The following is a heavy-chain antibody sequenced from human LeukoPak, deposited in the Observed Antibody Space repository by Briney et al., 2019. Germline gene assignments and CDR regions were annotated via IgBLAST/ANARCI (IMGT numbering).Heavy chain of an antibody. J-gene: IGHJ6*02. Sequence: ASVKVSCKASGCTFTGYYMHWVRQAPGQGLEWMGWINPNSGGTNYAQKFQGRVTMTRDTSISTAYMEVSRLKSDDTAVYYCARRAVYYYYGMDVWGQGSTVTVSS. CDR1: GCTFTGYY. D-gene: IGHD6-25*01. CDR3: ARRAVYYYYGMDV. CDR2: INPNSGGT. V-gene: IGHV1-2*02.